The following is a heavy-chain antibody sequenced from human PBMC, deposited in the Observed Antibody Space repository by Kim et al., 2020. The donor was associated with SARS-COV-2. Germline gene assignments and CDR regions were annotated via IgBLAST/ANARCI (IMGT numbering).Heavy chain of an antibody. Sequence: GGSLRLSCAASGFTFSSYAMHWVRQAPGKGLEWVAVISYDGSNKYYADSVKGRFTISRDNSKNTLYLQMNSLRAEDTAVYYCAREGSGDYAAFDIWGQGT. CDR3: AREGSGDYAAFDI. J-gene: IGHJ3*02. CDR1: GFTFSSYA. CDR2: ISYDGSNK. V-gene: IGHV3-30-3*01. D-gene: IGHD4-17*01.